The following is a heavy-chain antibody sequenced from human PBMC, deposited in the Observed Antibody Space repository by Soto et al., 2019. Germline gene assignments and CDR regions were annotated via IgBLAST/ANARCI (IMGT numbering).Heavy chain of an antibody. J-gene: IGHJ4*02. CDR2: VTSSPSSM. CDR3: AREADFASSGYVLDY. V-gene: IGHV3-21*01. Sequence: GXSLRLSFAAPGFPFSGFSMDWVRQAPGKGLEWVSSVTSSPSSMFYADSVKGRFTISRDDAKDSLFLQMNSLRADDTAVYYCAREADFASSGYVLDYWGLGTLVTVSS. CDR1: GFPFSGFS. D-gene: IGHD3-22*01.